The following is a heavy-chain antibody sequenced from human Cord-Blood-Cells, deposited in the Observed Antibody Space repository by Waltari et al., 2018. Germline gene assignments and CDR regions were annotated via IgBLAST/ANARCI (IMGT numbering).Heavy chain of an antibody. CDR1: GYTFTSYA. J-gene: IGHJ4*02. CDR3: ARHYYDSSGYYFDY. D-gene: IGHD3-22*01. CDR2: INAGNGNT. Sequence: QVQLVQSGAEVKKPGASVKGSCKASGYTFTSYAMHWVRQAPGQRLEWMGWINAGNGNTKYSQKFQGRVTITRDTSASTAYMELSSLRSEDTAVYYCARHYYDSSGYYFDYWGQGTLVTVSS. V-gene: IGHV1-3*01.